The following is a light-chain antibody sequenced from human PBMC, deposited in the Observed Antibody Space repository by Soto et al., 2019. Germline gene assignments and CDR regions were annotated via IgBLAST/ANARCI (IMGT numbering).Light chain of an antibody. Sequence: EILLTQSPGTLSLSPGERATLSCRASQRVSSNLAWYQQKPGQAPRLLIYGASTRATGIPARFSGSGSGTEFTLTISSLQSEDFAVYYCQQYNNWPPVTFGQGTKVDIK. J-gene: IGKJ1*01. CDR1: QRVSSN. V-gene: IGKV3-15*01. CDR3: QQYNNWPPVT. CDR2: GAS.